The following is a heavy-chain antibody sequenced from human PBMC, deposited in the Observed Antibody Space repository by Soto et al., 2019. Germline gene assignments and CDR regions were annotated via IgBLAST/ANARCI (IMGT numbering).Heavy chain of an antibody. CDR2: ISGSGGST. J-gene: IGHJ6*03. CDR3: AKRGVVVVPAAMLRVYYYYMDV. CDR1: GFTFSSYA. V-gene: IGHV3-23*01. Sequence: GGSLRLSCAASGFTFSSYAMSWVRQAPGKGLEWVSAISGSGGSTYYADSVKGRFTISRDNSKNTLYLQMNSLRAEDTAVYYCAKRGVVVVPAAMLRVYYYYMDVWRKGT. D-gene: IGHD2-2*01.